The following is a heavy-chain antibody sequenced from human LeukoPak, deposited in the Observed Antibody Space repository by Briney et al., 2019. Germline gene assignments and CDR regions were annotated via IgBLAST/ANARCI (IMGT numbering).Heavy chain of an antibody. Sequence: PAGGSLRLSCAASGFTFSSYAMHWVRQAPGKGLEWVAVISYDGSNKYYADSVKGRFTISRDNSKNTLYLQMNSLRAEDTAVYYCARDEVAALDYWGQGTLATVSS. CDR3: ARDEVAALDY. D-gene: IGHD2-15*01. CDR2: ISYDGSNK. CDR1: GFTFSSYA. J-gene: IGHJ4*02. V-gene: IGHV3-30-3*01.